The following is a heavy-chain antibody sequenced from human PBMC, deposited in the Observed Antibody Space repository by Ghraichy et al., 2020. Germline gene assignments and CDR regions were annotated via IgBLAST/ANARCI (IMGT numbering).Heavy chain of an antibody. CDR3: AKGGFIDYGGNSETVYGMDV. Sequence: GESLNISCAASGFTFSSYAMSWVRQAPGKGLEWVSAISGSGGSTYYADSVKGRFTISRDNSKNTLYLQMNSLRAEDTAVYYCAKGGFIDYGGNSETVYGMDVWGQGTTVTVSS. J-gene: IGHJ6*02. CDR2: ISGSGGST. D-gene: IGHD4-23*01. V-gene: IGHV3-23*01. CDR1: GFTFSSYA.